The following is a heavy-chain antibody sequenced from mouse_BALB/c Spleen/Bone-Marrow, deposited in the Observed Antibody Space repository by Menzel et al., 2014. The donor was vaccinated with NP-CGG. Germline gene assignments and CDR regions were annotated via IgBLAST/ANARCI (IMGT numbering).Heavy chain of an antibody. CDR3: VRGDFDYDFTMDY. J-gene: IGHJ4*01. V-gene: IGHV1-80*01. Sequence: VQLQESGAELVRPGSSVKISCKASGYVFSSYWMNWVKQRPGQGLEWIGQIFPGDGDTNYNGQFKGKATLTADRSSSTAFMQLSSLTSEDSAVYFCVRGDFDYDFTMDYWGQGTSVTVSS. D-gene: IGHD2-4*01. CDR2: IFPGDGDT. CDR1: GYVFSSYW.